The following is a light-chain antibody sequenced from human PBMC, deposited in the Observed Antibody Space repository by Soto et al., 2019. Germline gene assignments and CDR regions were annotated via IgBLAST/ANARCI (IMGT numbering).Light chain of an antibody. CDR2: AAS. V-gene: IGKV1-39*01. CDR1: QSISRY. J-gene: IGKJ1*01. Sequence: DIEMTQSPSSLSASVGDRVTITCQASQSISRYLNWYKQIPGKAPTLLIYAASNLQGGVPSRFSGSGSGTDFILTIDSLQPEDFATYYCHQSHSIPQTFGQGTKVEIK. CDR3: HQSHSIPQT.